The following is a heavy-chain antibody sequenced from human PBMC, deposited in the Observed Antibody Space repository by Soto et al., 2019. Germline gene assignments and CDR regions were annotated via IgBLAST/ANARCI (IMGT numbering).Heavy chain of an antibody. Sequence: SVKVSCKTSGDTFSNQAISWVRQAPGQGLEWMGGIIPLFDSASYAQRSHDRVTITADKFTNTVYMELRSLTSEDTAVYYCAASTFRSGVSGYFHLDHWGQGTLVTVSS. D-gene: IGHD3-3*01. J-gene: IGHJ4*02. V-gene: IGHV1-69*06. CDR2: IIPLFDSA. CDR3: AASTFRSGVSGYFHLDH. CDR1: GDTFSNQA.